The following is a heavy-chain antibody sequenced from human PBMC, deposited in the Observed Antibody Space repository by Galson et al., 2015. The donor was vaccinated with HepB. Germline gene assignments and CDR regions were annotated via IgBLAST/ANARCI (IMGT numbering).Heavy chain of an antibody. J-gene: IGHJ3*02. CDR1: EFTVSSNY. CDR2: IYSGGST. CDR3: GRNYRGSHSAFDI. V-gene: IGHV3-66*02. D-gene: IGHD1-26*01. Sequence: SLRLSCAASEFTVSSNYMSWVRQAPGKGLEWVSVIYSGGSTYYADSVKGRFTISRDNSKNTLYLQMNSLRAEDTAVYYCGRNYRGSHSAFDIWGQGTMVTVSS.